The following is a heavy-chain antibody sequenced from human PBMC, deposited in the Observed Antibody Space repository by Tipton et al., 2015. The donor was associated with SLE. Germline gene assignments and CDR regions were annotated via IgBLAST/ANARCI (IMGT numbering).Heavy chain of an antibody. J-gene: IGHJ3*02. CDR2: IYYSGST. D-gene: IGHD6-13*01. CDR1: GGSISSSSYY. V-gene: IGHV4-39*07. CDR3: ARGRGIAAAVLGAFDI. Sequence: TLSLTCAVYGGSISSSSYYWGWIRQPPGKGLEWIGSIYYSGSTYYNPSLKSRVTISVDTSKNQFSLKLSSVTAADTAVYYCARGRGIAAAVLGAFDIWGQGTMVTVSS.